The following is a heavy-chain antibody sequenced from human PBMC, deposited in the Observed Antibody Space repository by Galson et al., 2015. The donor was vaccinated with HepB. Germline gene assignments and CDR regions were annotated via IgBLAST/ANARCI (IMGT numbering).Heavy chain of an antibody. J-gene: IGHJ4*02. CDR3: AREGGYSGSPGGFDY. V-gene: IGHV1-46*04. CDR1: GYTFTSYG. D-gene: IGHD5-12*01. Sequence: SVKVSCKASGYTFTSYGISWVRQAPGQGLEWMGIINPSGGSTSYAQKLQGRVTMTRDTSTSTVYMELSSLRSEDTAVYYCAREGGYSGSPGGFDYWGQGTLVTVSS. CDR2: INPSGGST.